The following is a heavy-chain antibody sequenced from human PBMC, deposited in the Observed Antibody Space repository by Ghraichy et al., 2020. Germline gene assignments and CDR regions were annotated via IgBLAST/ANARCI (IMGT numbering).Heavy chain of an antibody. V-gene: IGHV4-39*07. CDR3: ARVSSWYGFDY. CDR1: GGSISSSSYY. D-gene: IGHD6-13*01. Sequence: SQTLSLTCTVSGGSISSSSYYWGWIRQPPGKGLEWIGSIYYSGSTYYNPSLKSRVTISVDTSKNQFSLKLSSVTAADTAVYYCARVSSWYGFDYWGQGTLVTVSS. CDR2: IYYSGST. J-gene: IGHJ4*02.